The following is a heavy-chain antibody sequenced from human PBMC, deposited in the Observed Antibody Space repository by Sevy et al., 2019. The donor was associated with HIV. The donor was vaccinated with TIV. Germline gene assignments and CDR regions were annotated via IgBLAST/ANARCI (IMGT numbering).Heavy chain of an antibody. CDR2: ISYDGSNK. J-gene: IGHJ4*02. D-gene: IGHD3-16*01. CDR1: GFTFSSYA. Sequence: GGSLRLSCAASGFTFSSYAMHWVRQAPGKGLEWVAVISYDGSNKYYADSVKGRFTISRNNSKNTLYLQMNSLRAEDTAVYYCARDGSTYYFDYRGQGTLVTVSS. V-gene: IGHV3-30-3*01. CDR3: ARDGSTYYFDY.